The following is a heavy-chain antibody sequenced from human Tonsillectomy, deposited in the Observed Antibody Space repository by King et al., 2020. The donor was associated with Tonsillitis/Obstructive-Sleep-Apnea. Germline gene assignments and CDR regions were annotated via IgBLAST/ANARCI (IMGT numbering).Heavy chain of an antibody. CDR1: GYTFTSYG. CDR3: ERIGVAGHYYSYGMDV. Sequence: QLVQSGAEVKKPGASVKVSCKASGYTFTSYGISWVRQAPGQGLEWMGWISGYNGNTNYAQNLQGRVTMTTDTSTSTAYMKLRRLRSDDTAVYYCERIGVAGHYYSYGMDVWGQGTTVTVSS. D-gene: IGHD6-19*01. V-gene: IGHV1-18*01. J-gene: IGHJ6*02. CDR2: ISGYNGNT.